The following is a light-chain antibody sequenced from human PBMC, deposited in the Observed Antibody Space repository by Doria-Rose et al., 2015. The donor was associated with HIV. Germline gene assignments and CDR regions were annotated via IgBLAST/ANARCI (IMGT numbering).Light chain of an antibody. V-gene: IGKV3-20*01. CDR1: QSVSANY. Sequence: EIVLTQSPGTLSLSPGERATLSCRASQSVSANYLAWCQQRPGQSPRLLIYGASSRATDIPDRSSGSGSGTDFTLTISRLEPEDFAVYYCHQYASARTFGQGTKVEIK. J-gene: IGKJ1*01. CDR3: HQYASART. CDR2: GAS.